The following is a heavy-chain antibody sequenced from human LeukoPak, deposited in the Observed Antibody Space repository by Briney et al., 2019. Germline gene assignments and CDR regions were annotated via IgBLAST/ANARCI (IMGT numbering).Heavy chain of an antibody. CDR1: GGSITSGGYY. V-gene: IGHV4-31*03. D-gene: IGHD5-18*01. J-gene: IGHJ4*02. Sequence: PSETLSLTCTVSGGSITSGGYYWSWVRQHPGTGLEWIGYIYYSGNTNYNPSLKSRVTISVDTSKNQFSLKLSSVTAADTAVYYCATWEGYSYGHGRYDYWGQGTLVTVSS. CDR3: ATWEGYSYGHGRYDY. CDR2: IYYSGNT.